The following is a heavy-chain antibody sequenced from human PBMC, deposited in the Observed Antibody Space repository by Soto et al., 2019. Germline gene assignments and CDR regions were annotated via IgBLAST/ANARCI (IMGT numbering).Heavy chain of an antibody. V-gene: IGHV5-51*01. CDR1: GYSFTKYW. J-gene: IGHJ4*02. D-gene: IGHD1-26*01. Sequence: EVQLAQSGAEVKKPGESLEISCKGSGYSFTKYWIGWVRQMPGKGLEWMGIIYPGDSDTRYSPSFQGQVTISADKSINTAYLQWSSLKASDTATYYCARTYSGTYPPPYYFDYWGQGSLVTVSS. CDR3: ARTYSGTYPPPYYFDY. CDR2: IYPGDSDT.